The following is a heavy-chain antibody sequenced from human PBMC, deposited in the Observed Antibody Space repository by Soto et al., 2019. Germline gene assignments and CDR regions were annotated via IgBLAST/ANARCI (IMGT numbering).Heavy chain of an antibody. D-gene: IGHD5-12*01. J-gene: IGHJ6*02. CDR3: AIDKDRLRLAGNYSYITDV. CDR1: GGTFSTYA. V-gene: IGHV1-69*12. Sequence: QVQLVQSGSEVKKPGSSVKVSCKVSGGTFSTYAISWVRQAPGQGLEWMGGIIPVFRAPDYAQKFQGRVTITADESARTAFMELTGLGFEDTAVYYCAIDKDRLRLAGNYSYITDVWGQGTTVTVSS. CDR2: IIPVFRAP.